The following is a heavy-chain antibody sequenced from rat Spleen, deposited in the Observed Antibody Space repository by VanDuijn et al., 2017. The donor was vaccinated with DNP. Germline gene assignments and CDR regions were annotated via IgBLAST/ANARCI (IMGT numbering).Heavy chain of an antibody. V-gene: IGHV2S63*01. J-gene: IGHJ4*01. D-gene: IGHD1-2*01. CDR2: MWSGGTT. Sequence: VQLKESGPGLMQPSQTLSLTCTVSGFSLTDYSVHWVRQPPGKGLEWMGVMWSGGTTAYNSALKSRLRISRDTSKSQVFLKMNSLQTEDTAIYYCTRDGSPYYSSQMDVLDAWGQGASVTVSS. CDR3: TRDGSPYYSSQMDVLDA. CDR1: GFSLTDYS.